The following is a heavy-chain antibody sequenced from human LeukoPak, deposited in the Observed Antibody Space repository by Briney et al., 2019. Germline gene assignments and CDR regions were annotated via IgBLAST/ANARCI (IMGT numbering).Heavy chain of an antibody. CDR2: IYYSGST. Sequence: PSETLSLTCAVYGGSFSGYYWGWIRQPPGKGLEWIGSIYYSGSTYYNPSLKSRVTISVDTSKNQFSLKLSSVTAADTAVYYCARDSYAYSSSSPSDYWGQGTLVTVSS. D-gene: IGHD6-6*01. CDR1: GGSFSGYY. V-gene: IGHV4-34*01. CDR3: ARDSYAYSSSSPSDY. J-gene: IGHJ4*02.